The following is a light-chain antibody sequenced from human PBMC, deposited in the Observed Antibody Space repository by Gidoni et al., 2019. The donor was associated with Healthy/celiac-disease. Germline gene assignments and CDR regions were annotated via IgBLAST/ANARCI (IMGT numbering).Light chain of an antibody. CDR3: QQYYSPLGT. J-gene: IGKJ2*01. CDR1: QGISSY. CDR2: AAS. Sequence: AIRMTQSPSSFSASTGDRVTITCRASQGISSYLAWYQQKPGKAPKLLIYAASTLQSGVPSRFSGSGSGTDFTLTISCLQSEDFATYYCQQYYSPLGTFGQXTKLEIK. V-gene: IGKV1-8*01.